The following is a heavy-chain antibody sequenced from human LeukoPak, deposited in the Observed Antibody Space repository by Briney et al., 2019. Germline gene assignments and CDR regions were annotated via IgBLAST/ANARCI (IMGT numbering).Heavy chain of an antibody. Sequence: ASVKVSCKASGYTFINYYMHWVRQPPGQGLEWMGIINPSGGTTSYPQKFQGRLIMTSDTSTSTVYVELSSLRSEDTAMYYCATEGGGTYFFDSWGLGTLVTVSS. V-gene: IGHV1-46*01. CDR3: ATEGGGTYFFDS. CDR2: INPSGGTT. CDR1: GYTFINYY. D-gene: IGHD1/OR15-1a*01. J-gene: IGHJ4*02.